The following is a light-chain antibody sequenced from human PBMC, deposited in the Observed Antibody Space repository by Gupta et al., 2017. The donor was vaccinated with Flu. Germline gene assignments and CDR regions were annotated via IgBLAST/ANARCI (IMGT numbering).Light chain of an antibody. CDR3: QQYNNWPPWT. CDR1: PSVSSN. Sequence: EIVMTQSPATLSVSPGERATLSCRASPSVSSNLAWYQQKPGQAPRLLIYGASTRATGIPARFSGSGSGTEFTLTISSRQSEDFAVYYCQQYNNWPPWTFGQGTKVEIK. V-gene: IGKV3-15*01. J-gene: IGKJ1*01. CDR2: GAS.